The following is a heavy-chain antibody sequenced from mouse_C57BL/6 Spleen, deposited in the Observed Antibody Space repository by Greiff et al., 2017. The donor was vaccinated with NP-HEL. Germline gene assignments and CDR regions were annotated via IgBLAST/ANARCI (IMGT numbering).Heavy chain of an antibody. J-gene: IGHJ2*01. D-gene: IGHD1-1*01. Sequence: ESGPGLVKPSHSLSLTCSVTGYSITSGYYWNWIRQFPGNKLEWMGYISYDGSNNYNPSLKNRISITRDTSKNQFFLKLNSVTTEDTATYYCARDLDTTVVYFDYWGQGTTLTVSS. CDR1: GYSITSGYY. CDR2: ISYDGSN. CDR3: ARDLDTTVVYFDY. V-gene: IGHV3-6*01.